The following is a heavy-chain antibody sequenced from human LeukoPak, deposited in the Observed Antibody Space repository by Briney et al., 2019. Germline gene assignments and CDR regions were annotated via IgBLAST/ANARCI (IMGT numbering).Heavy chain of an antibody. CDR3: ARVLTYSSGWYEYYFDY. J-gene: IGHJ4*02. Sequence: GGSLRLSCAASGFTFSTYAMSWVRQAPGKGLEWVANIKQDGSEKYYVDSVKGRFTISRDNAKNSLYLQMNSLRAEDTAVYYCARVLTYSSGWYEYYFDYWGQGTLVTVSS. D-gene: IGHD6-19*01. V-gene: IGHV3-7*01. CDR1: GFTFSTYA. CDR2: IKQDGSEK.